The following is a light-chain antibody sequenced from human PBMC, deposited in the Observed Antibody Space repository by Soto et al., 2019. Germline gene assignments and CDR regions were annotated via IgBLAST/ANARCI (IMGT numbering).Light chain of an antibody. V-gene: IGKV3-15*01. Sequence: EIVMTQSPATLSVSPGERATLSCRASQSVSSNLAWYQQKPGQAPRLLIYGASTRATGIPARFIGSGSGTEFTLTISSLQSEDFAVYYCQQYNNWPPANTFGQGTKLEIK. CDR2: GAS. CDR1: QSVSSN. J-gene: IGKJ2*01. CDR3: QQYNNWPPANT.